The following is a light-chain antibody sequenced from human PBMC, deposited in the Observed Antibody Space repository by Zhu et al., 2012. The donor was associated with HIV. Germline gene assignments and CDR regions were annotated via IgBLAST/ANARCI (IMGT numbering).Light chain of an antibody. J-gene: IGKJ1*01. CDR1: QSINSRY. CDR2: AAS. V-gene: IGKV3-20*01. CDR3: QHYGAAPWT. Sequence: EIVLTQSPGTLSLSPGERATLSCRASQSINSRYLAWYQQKPGQAPRLLIYAASSRATGITDQFSGSGSGTDFTLTIRRLDPEDFAVYYCQHYGAAPWTFGQGTKGGNQT.